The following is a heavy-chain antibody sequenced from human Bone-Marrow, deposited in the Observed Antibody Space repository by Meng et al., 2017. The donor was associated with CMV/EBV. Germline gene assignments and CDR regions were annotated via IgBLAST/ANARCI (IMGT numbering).Heavy chain of an antibody. D-gene: IGHD2-2*01. CDR3: ARADPLVVPGRFDY. CDR2: ISSSSSYI. J-gene: IGHJ4*02. Sequence: GESLKISCAASRFIFSNYAMHWVRQAPGKGLEWVSSISSSSSYIYYADSVKGRFTISRDNAKNSLYLQMNSLRAEDTAVYYCARADPLVVPGRFDYWGQGTLVTVSS. CDR1: RFIFSNYA. V-gene: IGHV3-21*01.